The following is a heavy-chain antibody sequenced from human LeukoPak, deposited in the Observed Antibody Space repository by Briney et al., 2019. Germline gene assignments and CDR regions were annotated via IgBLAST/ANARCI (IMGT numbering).Heavy chain of an antibody. J-gene: IGHJ3*02. CDR3: ARAGATDAFDI. CDR2: ISRSSSYI. CDR1: GFTFSSYS. Sequence: PGGSLRLSCAASGFTFSSYSMNWVRQAPGKGLEWVSSISRSSSYIYYADSVKGRFTISRDNAKNSLYLQMNSLRAEDTAVYYCARAGATDAFDIWGQGTMVTVSS. V-gene: IGHV3-21*01. D-gene: IGHD1-26*01.